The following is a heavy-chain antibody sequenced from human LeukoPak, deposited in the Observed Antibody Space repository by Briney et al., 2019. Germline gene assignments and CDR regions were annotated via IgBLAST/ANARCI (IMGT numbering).Heavy chain of an antibody. Sequence: ASVKVSCKASGYTFTSYGISWVRQAPGQGLEWMGGIIPIFGTANYAQKFQGRVTITADESTSTAYMELSSLRSEDTAVYYCARVRGPLAVAGLMYDYWGQGTLVTVSS. CDR3: ARVRGPLAVAGLMYDY. V-gene: IGHV1-69*13. D-gene: IGHD6-19*01. J-gene: IGHJ4*02. CDR1: GYTFTSYG. CDR2: IIPIFGTA.